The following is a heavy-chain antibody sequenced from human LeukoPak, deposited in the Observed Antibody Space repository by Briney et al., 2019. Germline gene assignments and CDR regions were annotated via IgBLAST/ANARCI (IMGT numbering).Heavy chain of an antibody. CDR3: ARALFNLYSSGWYGSGYYYGMDV. V-gene: IGHV4-34*01. J-gene: IGHJ6*02. CDR2: INHSGST. CDR1: GGSFSGYY. D-gene: IGHD6-19*01. Sequence: SETLSLTCAVYGGSFSGYYWSLIRQPPGKGLEWIGEINHSGSTNYNPSLKSRVTISVDTSKNQFSLKLSSVTAADTAVYYCARALFNLYSSGWYGSGYYYGMDVWGQGTTVTVSS.